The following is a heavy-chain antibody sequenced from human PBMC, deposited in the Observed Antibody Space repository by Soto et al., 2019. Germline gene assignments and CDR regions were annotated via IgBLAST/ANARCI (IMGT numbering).Heavy chain of an antibody. CDR2: IHYSGNT. J-gene: IGHJ4*02. D-gene: IGHD2-15*01. CDR1: GASISSYF. Sequence: QVQLQESGPGLVKPSETLSLPCTVYGASISSYFWTWIRQPPGKGLEWIGNIHYSGNTKPNPSLQSRVSISVDTSKNQISLRLSSVTAADTAVYYCAVYCSGGSCRDYWGQGTLVTVSS. CDR3: AVYCSGGSCRDY. V-gene: IGHV4-59*01.